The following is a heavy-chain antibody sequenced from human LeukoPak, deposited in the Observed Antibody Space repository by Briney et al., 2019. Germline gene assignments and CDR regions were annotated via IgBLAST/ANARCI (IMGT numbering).Heavy chain of an antibody. CDR2: IYNSGST. D-gene: IGHD2-2*01. Sequence: SETLSLTCTVSGDSISSGDYYWSWIRQPPGKGLEWIGYIYNSGSTYYIPSLKSRVTISVDRSKNQFSLKLSSVTAADTAVYYCARLLVPAAIGWFDPWGQGTLVTVSS. J-gene: IGHJ5*02. CDR1: GDSISSGDYY. CDR3: ARLLVPAAIGWFDP. V-gene: IGHV4-30-2*01.